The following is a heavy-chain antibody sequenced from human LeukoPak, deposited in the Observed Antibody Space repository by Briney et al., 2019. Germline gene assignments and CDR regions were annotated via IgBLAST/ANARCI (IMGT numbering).Heavy chain of an antibody. D-gene: IGHD2-15*01. Sequence: ASVKVSCKASGYTFTNYGFNWVRQAPGQGLEWMGNSAYNGNTNYAQKFQDRVTMTTDTSTSTAYMELRSLRSDDTAVYYCAKDASPLPNVFDIGGQGTKVIVSS. V-gene: IGHV1-18*01. CDR3: AKDASPLPNVFDI. CDR2: SAYNGNT. CDR1: GYTFTNYG. J-gene: IGHJ3*02.